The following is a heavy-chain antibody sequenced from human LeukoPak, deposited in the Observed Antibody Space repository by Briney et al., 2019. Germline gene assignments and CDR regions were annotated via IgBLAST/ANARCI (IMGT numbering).Heavy chain of an antibody. V-gene: IGHV1-2*02. Sequence: GASVKVSCKASGYTFTGYYMHWVRQAPGQGLEWMGWINPNSGGTNYAQKFQGRVTMTRDTSISTAYMELSRLRSDDTAVYYCARDPAVAEYYFDYWGQGNLVTVSS. CDR3: ARDPAVAEYYFDY. J-gene: IGHJ4*02. CDR2: INPNSGGT. D-gene: IGHD6-19*01. CDR1: GYTFTGYY.